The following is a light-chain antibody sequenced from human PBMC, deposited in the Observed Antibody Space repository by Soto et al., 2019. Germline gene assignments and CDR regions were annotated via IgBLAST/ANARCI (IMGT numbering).Light chain of an antibody. CDR3: QQYGSSHWIT. CDR1: QSVSSSY. J-gene: IGKJ5*01. V-gene: IGKV3-20*01. CDR2: GAS. Sequence: EIVLTQSPGTLSLSPGERATLSCRASQSVSSSYLAWYQQKPGRAPRLLIYGASSRATGIPDRFSGSGSGTDFTLTISRLEPEDFAVYYCQQYGSSHWITFGQGTRLEIK.